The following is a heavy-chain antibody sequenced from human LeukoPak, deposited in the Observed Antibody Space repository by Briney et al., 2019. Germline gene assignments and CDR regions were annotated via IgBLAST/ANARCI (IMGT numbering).Heavy chain of an antibody. CDR3: ARQGPSNPILTGYWDAFDF. CDR2: IYSNGGT. CDR1: GLTVTNNY. J-gene: IGHJ3*01. V-gene: IGHV3-66*04. D-gene: IGHD3-9*01. Sequence: GGSLRLSCAASGLTVTNNYWNWVRQPPSKGPEWISLIYSNGGTRYADSVKGRFTFSRDNSKNTLYLQMNSLRAEDTAVYYCARQGPSNPILTGYWDAFDFWGQGTQVTVSS.